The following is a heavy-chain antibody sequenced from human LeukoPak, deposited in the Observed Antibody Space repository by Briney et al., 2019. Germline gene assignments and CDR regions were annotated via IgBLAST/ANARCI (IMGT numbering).Heavy chain of an antibody. CDR3: GGVAASPNNWFDP. J-gene: IGHJ5*02. CDR2: IVGSGGTT. CDR1: GFTFSNYA. V-gene: IGHV3-23*01. D-gene: IGHD3-10*01. Sequence: PGGSLRLSCAASGFTFSNYAMNWVRQAPGKGLEWVSAIVGSGGTTYYADSVKGRFTISRDNPKNTVYLQMNSLRDDDTAVYYCGGVAASPNNWFDPWGQGTLVTVSS.